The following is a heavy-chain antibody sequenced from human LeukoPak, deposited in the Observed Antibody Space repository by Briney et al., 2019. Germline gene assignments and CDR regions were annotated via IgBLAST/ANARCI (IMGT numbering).Heavy chain of an antibody. D-gene: IGHD3-10*01. CDR3: VGGPEAFDI. J-gene: IGHJ3*02. CDR1: GFSISSGYY. V-gene: IGHV4-38-2*02. CDR2: IYHSGST. Sequence: PETLSLTCTVSGFSISSGYYWGWIRQPPGKGLEWIGSIYHSGSTYYNPSLKSRVTVSVDTSKNQFSLKLSSVTAADTAVYYCVGGPEAFDIWGHGTMVTVSS.